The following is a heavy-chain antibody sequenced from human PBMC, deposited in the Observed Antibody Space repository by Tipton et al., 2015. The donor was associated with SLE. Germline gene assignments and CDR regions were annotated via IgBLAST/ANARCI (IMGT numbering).Heavy chain of an antibody. CDR3: ASDTGNRWGPYYFDY. Sequence: TLSLTCTVSGVSVARDYWSWIRQPAGKGLEWIGRIYPSGSINYNPSLKSRVTISVDTSKNQFSLKLSSVTAADTAIYYCASDTGNRWGPYYFDYWGQGTLVTVSS. J-gene: IGHJ4*02. D-gene: IGHD1-14*01. CDR1: GVSVARDY. CDR2: IYPSGSI. V-gene: IGHV4-4*07.